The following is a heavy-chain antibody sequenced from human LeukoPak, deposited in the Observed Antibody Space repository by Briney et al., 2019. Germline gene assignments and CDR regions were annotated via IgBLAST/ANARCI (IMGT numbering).Heavy chain of an antibody. CDR2: IVVGSGNT. CDR3: AAGQSCSGGSCYRPFDP. D-gene: IGHD2-15*01. J-gene: IGHJ5*02. Sequence: ASVKVSCKASGFTFTSSAMQWVRQARGQRLEWIGWIVVGSGNTKYAEKFQERVTFSRDQSTSTAYMELSSLRPEDTAVYYCAAGQSCSGGSCYRPFDPWGQGTLVTVSS. CDR1: GFTFTSSA. V-gene: IGHV1-58*02.